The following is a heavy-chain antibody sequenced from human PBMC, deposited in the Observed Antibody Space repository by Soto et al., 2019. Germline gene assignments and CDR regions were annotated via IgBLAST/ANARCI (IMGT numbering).Heavy chain of an antibody. Sequence: QVQLQESGPGLVKPSETLSLTCTVSGGSVSSGSYYWSWIRQPPGKGLEWNGYIYYSGSTNYNPSLKSRVTLSVDTSKNQFSPKLSSVTAADTDVYYCARTGYGRSTSCYTNWFDPWGQGPLVTVSS. CDR3: ARTGYGRSTSCYTNWFDP. CDR1: GGSVSSGSYY. V-gene: IGHV4-61*01. D-gene: IGHD2-2*02. CDR2: IYYSGST. J-gene: IGHJ5*02.